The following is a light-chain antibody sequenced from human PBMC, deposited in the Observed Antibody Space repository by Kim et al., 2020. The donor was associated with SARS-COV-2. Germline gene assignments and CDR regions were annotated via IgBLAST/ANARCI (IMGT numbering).Light chain of an antibody. CDR2: EHN. CDR1: SGSIASSY. V-gene: IGLV6-57*03. J-gene: IGLJ2*01. CDR3: QYYDSSNGDVV. Sequence: TNHRTRSSGSIASSYGQWYQQRPGSATTTVMYEHNQRHAGVPARFTGSFDSYSNSDSLTISGLKTEDEAEYYCQYYDSSNGDVVFGGGTQLTVL.